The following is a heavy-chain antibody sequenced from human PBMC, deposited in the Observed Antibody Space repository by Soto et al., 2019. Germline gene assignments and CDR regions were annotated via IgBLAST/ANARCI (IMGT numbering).Heavy chain of an antibody. Sequence: GGSLRLSCAASGFPFSGSAMHWVRQASGKGLEWVGRIRSKGDNYATSYAASVKGRFTISRDDSKNTLYLQMNSLRAEDTAAYYCAKEVGYSSGYDYFDYWGQGTLVTVSS. D-gene: IGHD6-19*01. CDR3: AKEVGYSSGYDYFDY. CDR1: GFPFSGSA. CDR2: IRSKGDNYAT. J-gene: IGHJ4*02. V-gene: IGHV3-73*01.